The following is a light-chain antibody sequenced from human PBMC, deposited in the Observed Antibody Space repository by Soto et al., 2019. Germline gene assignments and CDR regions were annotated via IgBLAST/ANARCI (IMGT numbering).Light chain of an antibody. CDR2: GAS. V-gene: IGKV3-20*01. CDR1: QSVSSSY. CDR3: QQYGSSLIT. J-gene: IGKJ5*01. Sequence: EGVLTQSPGTLSLSPGERATLSCRASQSVSSSYLAWYQQKPGQAPRLLIYGASTRATGITDRFSASGSGTDFTLTISGLEPEDFAVYYCQQYGSSLITFGQGTRLEIK.